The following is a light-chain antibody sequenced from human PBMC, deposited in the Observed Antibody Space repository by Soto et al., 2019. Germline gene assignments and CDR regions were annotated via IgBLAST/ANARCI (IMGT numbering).Light chain of an antibody. Sequence: EIVVTQSPGTLALSPGERATLSSMASPSVSSSSLAWYQQKPGQAPRLRIYRASSRATGLPDRFSGSGSVTDFTLTISRLEHEDFAVYYCQQYGSSPYPFGQGAKLEIK. V-gene: IGKV3-20*01. CDR3: QQYGSSPYP. CDR1: PSVSSSS. J-gene: IGKJ2*01. CDR2: RAS.